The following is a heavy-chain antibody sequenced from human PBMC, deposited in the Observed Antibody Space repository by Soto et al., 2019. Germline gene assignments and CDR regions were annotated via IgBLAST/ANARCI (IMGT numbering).Heavy chain of an antibody. V-gene: IGHV4-31*03. Sequence: SETLSLTCTVSGGSISSGGYYWSWIRQHPGKGLEWIGYIYYSGSTYYNPSLKSRVTISLDTSKNQFSLKLSSVTAADTAVYYCARHPPYGPLDYWGQGTLVTVSS. CDR1: GGSISSGGYY. CDR3: ARHPPYGPLDY. CDR2: IYYSGST. D-gene: IGHD4-17*01. J-gene: IGHJ4*02.